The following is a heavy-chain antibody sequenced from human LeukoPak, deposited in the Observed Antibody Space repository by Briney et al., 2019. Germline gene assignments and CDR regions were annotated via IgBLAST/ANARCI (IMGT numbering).Heavy chain of an antibody. Sequence: GGSLRLSCVASGFTFSSYWMTWVRQAPGKGLEWLANIKEDGSIQYYLDSVRGRFTTSRDNAKTSVYLQLNSLRADDTAVYYCARDVWTGVAVSDYWGQGTLVTVSS. CDR3: ARDVWTGVAVSDY. V-gene: IGHV3-7*01. CDR2: IKEDGSIQ. CDR1: GFTFSSYW. J-gene: IGHJ4*02. D-gene: IGHD6-19*01.